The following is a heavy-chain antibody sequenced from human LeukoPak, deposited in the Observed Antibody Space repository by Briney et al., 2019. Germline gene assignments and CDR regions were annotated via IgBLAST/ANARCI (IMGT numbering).Heavy chain of an antibody. Sequence: GGSLRLSCAASGFTFSSYSMNWVRQAPGKGLEWVSLISWDGGSTYYADSVKGRITISRDNSKNSLYLQMNSLRAEDTALYYCAKGSSSWFDYWGQGTLVTVSS. J-gene: IGHJ4*02. D-gene: IGHD6-13*01. V-gene: IGHV3-43D*03. CDR1: GFTFSSYS. CDR2: ISWDGGST. CDR3: AKGSSSWFDY.